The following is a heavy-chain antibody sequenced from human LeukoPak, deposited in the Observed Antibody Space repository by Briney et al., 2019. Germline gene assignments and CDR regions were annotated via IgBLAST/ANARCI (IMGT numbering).Heavy chain of an antibody. J-gene: IGHJ5*02. V-gene: IGHV4-34*01. CDR3: ARGRIAMVRGAKKNWFDP. Sequence: SETLSLTCTVSGGSISSYYWSWIRQPPGKGLEWIGEINHSGSTNYNPSLKSRVTISVDTSKNQFSLKLSSVTAADTAVYYCARGRIAMVRGAKKNWFDPWGQGTLVTVSS. CDR1: GGSISSYY. D-gene: IGHD3-10*01. CDR2: INHSGST.